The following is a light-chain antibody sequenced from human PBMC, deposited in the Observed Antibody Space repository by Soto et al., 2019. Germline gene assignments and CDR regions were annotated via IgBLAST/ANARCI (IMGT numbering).Light chain of an antibody. CDR3: QQRSNWPPSIT. V-gene: IGKV1-33*01. CDR1: HNIYNY. J-gene: IGKJ5*01. Sequence: ILLTPSPSSLSASVGDRVTIACQAIHNIYNYLNWYQHRPGRAPKLLIYDASNLEAGVPSRFRGSGSGTEFTLTISSLQPDDFAVYYCQQRSNWPPSITFGQGTRLEI. CDR2: DAS.